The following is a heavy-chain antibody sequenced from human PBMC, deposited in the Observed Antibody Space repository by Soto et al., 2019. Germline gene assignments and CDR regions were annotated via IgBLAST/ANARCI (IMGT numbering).Heavy chain of an antibody. CDR2: ISNSGSIT. J-gene: IGHJ4*02. V-gene: IGHV3-11*04. Sequence: KHGESLRLSCAASGFTFSDYYMNWIRQAPGKGLEWISEISNSGSITYFADYVKSRFTISTDNSNNTLYLQINSLRAEDTAVYYCTRFLAGNPVDSSGWYFFWELLFDYWGQRTLVTGTS. CDR3: TRFLAGNPVDSSGWYFFWELLFDY. CDR1: GFTFSDYY. D-gene: IGHD6-19*01.